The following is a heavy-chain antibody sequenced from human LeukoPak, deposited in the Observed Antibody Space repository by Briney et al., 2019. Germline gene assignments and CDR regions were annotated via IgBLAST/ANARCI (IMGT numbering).Heavy chain of an antibody. D-gene: IGHD6-13*01. CDR3: AKDPDSGIAAAGTDDY. CDR1: GFTLRNYG. CDR2: ISYDGTDE. Sequence: GGSLRLSCAASGFTLRNYGMHCVRQAPGKGLEWVAGISYDGTDENYANSVKGRFTVSRDNSKNTLYLQMNSLRAEDTAVYYCAKDPDSGIAAAGTDDYWGQGTLVTVSS. J-gene: IGHJ4*02. V-gene: IGHV3-30*18.